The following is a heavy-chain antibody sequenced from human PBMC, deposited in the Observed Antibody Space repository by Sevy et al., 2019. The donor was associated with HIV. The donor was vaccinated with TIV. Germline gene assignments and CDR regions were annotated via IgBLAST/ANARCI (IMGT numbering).Heavy chain of an antibody. CDR3: ARDGYCSGGSCYHLGYYYYGMDV. CDR1: GYTFTSYG. V-gene: IGHV1-18*01. Sequence: ASVKVSCKASGYTFTSYGISWVRQAPGQGLEWMGWISAYNGNTNYAQKLQGRVTMTTDTSTRTASMELRSLRSEDTAVYYCARDGYCSGGSCYHLGYYYYGMDVWGQGTTVTVSS. D-gene: IGHD2-15*01. CDR2: ISAYNGNT. J-gene: IGHJ6*02.